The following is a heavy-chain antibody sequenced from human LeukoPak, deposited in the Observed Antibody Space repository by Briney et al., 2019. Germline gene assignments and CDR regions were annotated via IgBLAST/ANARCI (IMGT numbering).Heavy chain of an antibody. J-gene: IGHJ5*02. V-gene: IGHV1-8*01. D-gene: IGHD3-10*01. CDR1: GYTFTSYD. CDR3: ARDANYYGSGPEPWFDP. Sequence: ASVKVSCKASGYTFTSYDINWVRQATGQGLEWMGWMNPNSGNTGYAQKFQGRVTMTRNTSISTAYMELSSLRSEDTAVYYCARDANYYGSGPEPWFDPWGQGTLVTVSS. CDR2: MNPNSGNT.